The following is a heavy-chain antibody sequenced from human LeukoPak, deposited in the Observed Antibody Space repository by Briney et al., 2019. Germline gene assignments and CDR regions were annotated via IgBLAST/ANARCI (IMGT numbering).Heavy chain of an antibody. J-gene: IGHJ4*02. D-gene: IGHD3-10*01. V-gene: IGHV3-23*01. CDR1: GFTFSSYW. CDR3: ARDGLLWFGELFPSPDY. CDR2: ISGSGGST. Sequence: GGSLRLSCAASGFTFSSYWMNWVRQAPGKGLEWVSAISGSGGSTYYADSVKGRFTISRDNSKNTLYLQMNSLRAEDTAVYYCARDGLLWFGELFPSPDYWGQGTLVTVSS.